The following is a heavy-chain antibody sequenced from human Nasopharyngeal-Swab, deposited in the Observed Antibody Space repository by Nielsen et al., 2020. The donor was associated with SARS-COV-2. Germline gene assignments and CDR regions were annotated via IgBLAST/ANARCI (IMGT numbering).Heavy chain of an antibody. V-gene: IGHV3-23*01. CDR1: GFTFSNYA. J-gene: IGHJ4*02. CDR3: AKEQRGGSYFDY. Sequence: GGSLRLSCAASGFTFSNYAMLCVRQAPGKGLELVSVISGSGCNTYHTDSVKGRFTISRDNPKNTLYLQMNSLRAEDTAVYYCAKEQRGGSYFDYWGQGTLVTVSS. D-gene: IGHD1-26*01. CDR2: ISGSGCNT.